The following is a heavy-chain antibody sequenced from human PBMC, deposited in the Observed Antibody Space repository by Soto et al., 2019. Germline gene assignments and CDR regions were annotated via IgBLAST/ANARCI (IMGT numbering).Heavy chain of an antibody. D-gene: IGHD5-18*01. J-gene: IGHJ6*02. CDR1: GGSISSSNW. Sequence: KTSETLSLTCAVSGGSISSSNWWSWVRQPPGKGLEWIGEIYHSGSTNYNPSLKSRVTISVDKSKNQFSLKLSSVTAADTAVYYCARASLHRYSYGYRVPGYYYGMDVWGQGTTVTVSS. CDR2: IYHSGST. V-gene: IGHV4-4*02. CDR3: ARASLHRYSYGYRVPGYYYGMDV.